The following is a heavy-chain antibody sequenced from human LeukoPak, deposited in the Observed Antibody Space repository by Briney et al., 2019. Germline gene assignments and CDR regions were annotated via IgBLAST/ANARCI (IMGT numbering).Heavy chain of an antibody. CDR2: IIPIFGTA. J-gene: IGHJ3*02. CDR3: ARDARGEQTFNSADAFDI. V-gene: IGHV1-69*13. D-gene: IGHD1/OR15-1a*01. CDR1: GGTFSSYA. Sequence: SVKVSCKASGGTFSSYAISWVRQAPGQGLEWMGGIIPIFGTANYAQKFQGRVTITADESTSTAYMELSSLRSEDTAVYYCARDARGEQTFNSADAFDIWGQGTMVTVSS.